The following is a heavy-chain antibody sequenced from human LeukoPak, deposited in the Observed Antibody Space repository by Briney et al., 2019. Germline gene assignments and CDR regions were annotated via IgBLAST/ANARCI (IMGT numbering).Heavy chain of an antibody. Sequence: AGGSLRLSCVASGFTFDDYGISWVRQAPGKGLEWVSRIHWNSGSTRYVDSVKGRFTISRDNSKNTLYPQMNSLRAEDTAVYYCARGGYDSGSYYKGPLYYFDYWGQGTLVTVSS. CDR2: IHWNSGST. V-gene: IGHV3-20*04. CDR3: ARGGYDSGSYYKGPLYYFDY. D-gene: IGHD3-10*01. J-gene: IGHJ4*02. CDR1: GFTFDDYG.